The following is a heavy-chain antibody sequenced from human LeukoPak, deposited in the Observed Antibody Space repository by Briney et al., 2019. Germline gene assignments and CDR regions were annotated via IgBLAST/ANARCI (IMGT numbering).Heavy chain of an antibody. D-gene: IGHD5-18*01. J-gene: IGHJ4*02. CDR3: ARAQDTAMADFDY. CDR1: GYTFTGYY. CDR2: INPNSGGT. Sequence: ASVKVPCKASGYTFTGYYMHWVRQAPGQGLEWMGWINPNSGGTNYAQKFQGRVTMTRDTSISTAHMELSRLRSDDTAVYYCARAQDTAMADFDYWGQGTLVTVSS. V-gene: IGHV1-2*02.